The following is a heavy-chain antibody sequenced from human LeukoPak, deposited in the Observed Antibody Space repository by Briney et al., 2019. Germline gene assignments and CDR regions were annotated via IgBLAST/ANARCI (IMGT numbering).Heavy chain of an antibody. D-gene: IGHD3-10*01. Sequence: PSETLSLSCSVSVGSSTTFYWTWIRQPADKSLEWIGQVYTSGRITYNPSLKSRVSMSVDMSRNLLSLNLRSITAADTAIYYCARGVSGSGSFDSWGQGTQVTVS. J-gene: IGHJ4*02. V-gene: IGHV4-4*07. CDR1: VGSSTTFY. CDR2: VYTSGRI. CDR3: ARGVSGSGSFDS.